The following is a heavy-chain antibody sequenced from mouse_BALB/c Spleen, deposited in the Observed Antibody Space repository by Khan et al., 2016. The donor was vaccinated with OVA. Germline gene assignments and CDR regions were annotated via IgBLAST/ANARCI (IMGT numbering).Heavy chain of an antibody. CDR2: IWSGGNT. D-gene: IGHD2-12*01. CDR1: GFSLITYG. J-gene: IGHJ3*01. V-gene: IGHV2-4-1*01. Sequence: QIQLVQSGPGLVQPSQNLSITCTVSGFSLITYGVHWVRQSPGKGLEWLGVIWSGGNTDYNAAFISRLSISKDNSKSQVFLKMNSLQSDDTAIYYCARNSYRYDYTYWGRGTLVTVSS. CDR3: ARNSYRYDYTY.